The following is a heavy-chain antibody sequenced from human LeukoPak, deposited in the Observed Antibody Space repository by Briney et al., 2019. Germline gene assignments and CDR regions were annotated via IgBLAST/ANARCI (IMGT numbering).Heavy chain of an antibody. V-gene: IGHV3-23*01. J-gene: IGHJ1*01. CDR2: ISGSGGST. D-gene: IGHD3-16*01. CDR3: AKDDAWGRYKD. CDR1: GFTFSSYS. Sequence: GGSLRLSCAASGFTFSSYSMNWVRQAPGKGLEWVSAISGSGGSTYYADSVKGRFTISRDNSKHTVSLQMNSLRGEDTAVYYCAKDDAWGRYKDWGQGTLVTVSS.